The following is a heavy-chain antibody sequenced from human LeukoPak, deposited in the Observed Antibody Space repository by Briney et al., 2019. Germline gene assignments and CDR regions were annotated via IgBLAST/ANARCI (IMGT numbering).Heavy chain of an antibody. CDR1: GGTFSSYA. V-gene: IGHV1-69*13. J-gene: IGHJ6*02. CDR2: IIPIFGTA. CDR3: ARLGRPLDTGCSGGSCRPYYYYGMDV. Sequence: VASVKVSFKASGGTFSSYATSWVRQAPGQGLEWMGGIIPIFGTANYAQKFQGRVTITADESTSTAYMELSSLRSEDTAVYYCARLGRPLDTGCSGGSCRPYYYYGMDVWGQGTTVTVSS. D-gene: IGHD2-15*01.